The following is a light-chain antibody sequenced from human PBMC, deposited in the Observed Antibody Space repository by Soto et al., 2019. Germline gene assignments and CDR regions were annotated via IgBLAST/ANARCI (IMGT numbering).Light chain of an antibody. Sequence: AIQMTQFPSSLSASVGDRVTLTCRASQDIRSDLCLYQQSPGKAPKLLIYTTSTLQRGVPSRFSGSGSGTDFTLTISSLQPEDFATYYCLQDYSYPLTFGGGTKVDIK. CDR3: LQDYSYPLT. J-gene: IGKJ4*01. CDR2: TTS. V-gene: IGKV1-6*02. CDR1: QDIRSD.